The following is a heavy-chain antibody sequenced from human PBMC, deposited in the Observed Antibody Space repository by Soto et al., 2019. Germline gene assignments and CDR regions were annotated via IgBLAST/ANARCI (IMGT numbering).Heavy chain of an antibody. Sequence: QITLKESGPTLVKPTQTLTLTCTFSGFSLSTSGVGVGWIRQPPGKALEWLALIYWDDDKRYSPSLKSRLTITKDTSKNQVVLTMTNMDPVDTATYYCAHSYGDPYYYYYGMDVWGQGTTVTVSS. V-gene: IGHV2-5*02. D-gene: IGHD4-17*01. J-gene: IGHJ6*02. CDR2: IYWDDDK. CDR1: GFSLSTSGVG. CDR3: AHSYGDPYYYYYGMDV.